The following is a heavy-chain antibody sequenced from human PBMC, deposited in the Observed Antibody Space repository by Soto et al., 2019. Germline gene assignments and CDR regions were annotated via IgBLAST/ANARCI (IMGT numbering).Heavy chain of an antibody. D-gene: IGHD2-15*01. Sequence: QVQLQESGPGLVKPSQTLSLTCTVSGGSISSGGYYWSWIRQHPGKGLEWIGYIYYSGSTYYNPSLKIRVTISVDTSKNQFSLKLSSVTAADTAVYYCARGYCSGGSCTDYWGQGTLVTVSS. J-gene: IGHJ4*02. CDR2: IYYSGST. CDR1: GGSISSGGYY. V-gene: IGHV4-31*03. CDR3: ARGYCSGGSCTDY.